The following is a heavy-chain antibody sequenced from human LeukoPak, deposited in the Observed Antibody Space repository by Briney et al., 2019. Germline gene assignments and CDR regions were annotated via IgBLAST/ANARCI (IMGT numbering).Heavy chain of an antibody. CDR3: ARVGDSSSWELDY. CDR1: GGTFSSYA. J-gene: IGHJ4*02. V-gene: IGHV1-69*05. D-gene: IGHD6-13*01. CDR2: IIPIFGTA. Sequence: SVKVSCKASGGTFSSYAISWVRQAPGQGLEWMGGIIPIFGTANYAQKFQGRVTITTDESTSTAYMELSSLRSEDTAVYYCARVGDSSSWELDYWGQGTLVTVSS.